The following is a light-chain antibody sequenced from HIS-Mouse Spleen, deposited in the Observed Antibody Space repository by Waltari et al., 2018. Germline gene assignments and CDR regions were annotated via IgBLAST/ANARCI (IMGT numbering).Light chain of an antibody. Sequence: QSALTQPASVSGSPGQSITISCTGTSSDVGSYNLVSWYQQHPGKAPKLMIYEGSTRPSGVSNRFSGSKSGNTASLTISGLQAEDEADYYCCSYAGSKEVFGGGTKLTVL. CDR2: EGS. CDR3: CSYAGSKEV. V-gene: IGLV2-23*01. CDR1: SSDVGSYNL. J-gene: IGLJ2*01.